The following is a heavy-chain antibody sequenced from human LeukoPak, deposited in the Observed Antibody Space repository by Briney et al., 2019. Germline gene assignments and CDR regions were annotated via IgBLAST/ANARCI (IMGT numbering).Heavy chain of an antibody. CDR1: GFTFSHSA. D-gene: IGHD6-13*01. CDR3: ARHRCPSS. CDR2: INEDGSEN. J-gene: IGHJ3*01. V-gene: IGHV3-7*03. Sequence: PGGSLRLSCAASGFTFSHSAMSWVRQAPGKGLEWVANINEDGSENHYVDSVKARFTISRDNAKNSLYLQMNSLRAEDTAIYYCARHRCPSSWGPGTVVTVSS.